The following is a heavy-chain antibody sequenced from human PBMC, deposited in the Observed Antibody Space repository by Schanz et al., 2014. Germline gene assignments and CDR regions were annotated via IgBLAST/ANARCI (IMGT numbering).Heavy chain of an antibody. V-gene: IGHV4-59*12. Sequence: QLQLQESGPGLVKPSETLSLTCTVSGGSISSYYWSWIRQPPGKGLEWIGFIYYRGNTNYNPSLTSRVTMSVDTSKNQFSLRLSSVTAADTAVYYCARAFGGYDPAGALDYWGQGTLVTVSS. J-gene: IGHJ4*02. D-gene: IGHD5-12*01. CDR1: GGSISSYY. CDR2: IYYRGNT. CDR3: ARAFGGYDPAGALDY.